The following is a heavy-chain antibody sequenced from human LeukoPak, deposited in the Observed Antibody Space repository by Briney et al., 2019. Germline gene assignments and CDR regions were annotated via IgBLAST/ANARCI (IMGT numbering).Heavy chain of an antibody. D-gene: IGHD3-22*01. Sequence: SETLSLTCTVSGGSITGYYWNWLRQPAGQGLEWLGRVYSSGVGNYNPSLTSRVTMSVDTSKNQFSLKLTSLTAADTAVYYRAREEFLHEIDSSGYFVYWGQGTLVTVSS. V-gene: IGHV4-4*07. CDR2: VYSSGVG. CDR3: AREEFLHEIDSSGYFVY. J-gene: IGHJ4*02. CDR1: GGSITGYY.